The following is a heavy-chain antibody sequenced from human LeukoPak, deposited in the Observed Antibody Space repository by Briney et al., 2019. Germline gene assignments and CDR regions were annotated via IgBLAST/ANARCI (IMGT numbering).Heavy chain of an antibody. D-gene: IGHD3-22*01. CDR3: AKDFWPTAMIVVVIGGYYFDY. CDR1: GFTFSSYA. Sequence: GGSLRLSCAASGFTFSSYAMSWVRQAPGKGLQWVSSISGSGGDTYYANSVKGRFTISRDSSKNTLYLQMNSLRAEDTAVYYCAKDFWPTAMIVVVIGGYYFDYWGQGTLVTVSS. V-gene: IGHV3-23*01. J-gene: IGHJ4*02. CDR2: ISGSGGDT.